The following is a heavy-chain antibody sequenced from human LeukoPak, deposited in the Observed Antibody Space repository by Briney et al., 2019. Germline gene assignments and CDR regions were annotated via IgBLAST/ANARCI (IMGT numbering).Heavy chain of an antibody. V-gene: IGHV1-18*04. CDR3: AKGSHDAFDI. Sequence: ASGKVSCKASGYTFTSYGISWVRQAPGHGLEWMGWISAYNGNTNYAQKLHGRVTMTTNTSTSTAYMELRSLRSDDTAVECCAKGSHDAFDIWGQGTMVTVTS. CDR2: ISAYNGNT. CDR1: GYTFTSYG. J-gene: IGHJ3*02.